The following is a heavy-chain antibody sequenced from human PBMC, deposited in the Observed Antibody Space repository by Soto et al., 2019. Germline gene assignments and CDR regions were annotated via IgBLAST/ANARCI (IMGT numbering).Heavy chain of an antibody. V-gene: IGHV1-46*01. D-gene: IGHD6-13*01. CDR2: INPSGGST. Sequence: QVQLVQSGAEVKKPGASVKVSCKASGYTFTSYYMHWVRQAPGQGLEWMGIINPSGGSTSYAQKFQGRVTMTRDTSTSTVYMELISLRSEETEVYYCAREVYSSSWKARYYFDYWGQGTLVTVSS. J-gene: IGHJ4*02. CDR1: GYTFTSYY. CDR3: AREVYSSSWKARYYFDY.